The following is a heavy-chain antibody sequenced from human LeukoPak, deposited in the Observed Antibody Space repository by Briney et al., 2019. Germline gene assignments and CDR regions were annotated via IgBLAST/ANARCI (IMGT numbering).Heavy chain of an antibody. J-gene: IGHJ4*02. CDR2: ISGSGGST. CDR3: AKDSVITPRVKTLAY. V-gene: IGHV3-23*01. CDR1: GFTFSSYA. Sequence: GGSLRLSCAASGFTFSSYAMSWVRQAPGKGLEWVSAISGSGGSTYYADSVKGRFTISRDNSKNTLYLQMNSLRAEYTAVYYFAKDSVITPRVKTLAYGGKGPLVTVSS. D-gene: IGHD3-3*01.